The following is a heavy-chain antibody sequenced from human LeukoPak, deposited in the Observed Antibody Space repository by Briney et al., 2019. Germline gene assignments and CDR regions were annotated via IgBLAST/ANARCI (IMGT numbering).Heavy chain of an antibody. Sequence: GGSLRLSCAASGFTFDDYAMHWVRQAPGKGLEWVSGISWNSGSIGYADSVKGRFTISRDNAKNSLYLQMNSLRAEDTALYYCAKDVSSWFDAFDIWGQGTMVTVSS. CDR1: GFTFDDYA. D-gene: IGHD6-13*01. CDR3: AKDVSSWFDAFDI. J-gene: IGHJ3*02. V-gene: IGHV3-9*01. CDR2: ISWNSGSI.